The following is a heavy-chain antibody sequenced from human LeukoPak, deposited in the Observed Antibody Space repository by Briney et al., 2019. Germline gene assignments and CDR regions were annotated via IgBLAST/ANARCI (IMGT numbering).Heavy chain of an antibody. J-gene: IGHJ1*01. V-gene: IGHV1-8*01. D-gene: IGHD6-19*01. CDR2: MNPNSGNT. CDR3: ARGLGGWYSPAEYFQH. Sequence: ASVKVSCKASGYTFTSYDINWVRQATGQGLEWMGWMNPNSGNTGYAQKFQGRVTMTRNTSISTAYMELSSLRSEDTAVYYCARGLGGWYSPAEYFQHWGQGTLVTVSS. CDR1: GYTFTSYD.